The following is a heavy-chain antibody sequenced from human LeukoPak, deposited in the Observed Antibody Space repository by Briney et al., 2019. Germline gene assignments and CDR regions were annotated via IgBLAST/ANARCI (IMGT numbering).Heavy chain of an antibody. V-gene: IGHV4-4*02. J-gene: IGHJ3*02. CDR3: ARQDMVRGVTDDAFDI. CDR1: GGSISSSNW. Sequence: SETLSLTCAVSGGSISSSNWWSWVRQPPGKGLEWIGEIYHSGSTNYNPSLKSRVTISVDKSKNQFSLKLSSVTAADTAVYYCARQDMVRGVTDDAFDIWGQGTMVTVSS. CDR2: IYHSGST. D-gene: IGHD3-10*01.